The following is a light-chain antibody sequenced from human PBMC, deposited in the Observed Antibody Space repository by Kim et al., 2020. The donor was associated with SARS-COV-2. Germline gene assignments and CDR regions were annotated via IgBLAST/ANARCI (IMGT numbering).Light chain of an antibody. CDR2: QDS. Sequence: SYELTQPPSVSVSPGQTASINCSGEKLGNKYACWYQQKPGQSPVLVIYQDSKRPSGIPERFSGSNSGNTATLTISGTQAMDEADYYCQAWDSSTPVFGTGTKVTVL. CDR1: KLGNKY. J-gene: IGLJ1*01. CDR3: QAWDSSTPV. V-gene: IGLV3-1*01.